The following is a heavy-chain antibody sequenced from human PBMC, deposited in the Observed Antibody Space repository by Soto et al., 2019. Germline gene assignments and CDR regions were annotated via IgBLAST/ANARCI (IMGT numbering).Heavy chain of an antibody. CDR1: GFTFGNFG. V-gene: IGHV3-23*01. CDR2: ISGGGGST. CDR3: AKGFIVVVTVIRPDDAFDV. J-gene: IGHJ3*01. Sequence: EVQLLESGGGLVQPGGSLRLSCAASGFTFGNFGMNWVRQAPGKGLEWVSGISGGGGSTYYADSVKGRFTISKDPSKNTILLGMNSLRAEDTAVYYCAKGFIVVVTVIRPDDAFDVWGQGTLVTVSS. D-gene: IGHD2-21*02.